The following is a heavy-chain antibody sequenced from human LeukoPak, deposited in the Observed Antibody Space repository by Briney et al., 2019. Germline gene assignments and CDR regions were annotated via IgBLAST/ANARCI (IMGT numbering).Heavy chain of an antibody. J-gene: IGHJ4*02. D-gene: IGHD2-2*01. Sequence: PGGSLRLSCAASGFTFSSYAMRWVRQAPGKGLEWVAVISYDGSNKYYADSVKGRFTISRDNSKNTLYLQMNSLRAEDTAAYYCAQRATDYWGQGTLVTVSS. CDR1: GFTFSSYA. V-gene: IGHV3-30-3*01. CDR3: AQRATDY. CDR2: ISYDGSNK.